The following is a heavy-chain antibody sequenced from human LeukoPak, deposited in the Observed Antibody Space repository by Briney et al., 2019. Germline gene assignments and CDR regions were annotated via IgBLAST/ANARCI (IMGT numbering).Heavy chain of an antibody. CDR1: GFTFSSYW. J-gene: IGHJ6*04. D-gene: IGHD2-2*01. CDR3: ARYVVVPAAYYYYGMDV. Sequence: GGSLRLSCAASGFTFSSYWMSWARQAPGKGLEWVANIKQDGSEKYYVDSVKGRFTISRDNAKNSLYLQMNSLRAEDTAVYYCARYVVVPAAYYYYGMDVWGKGTTVTVSS. V-gene: IGHV3-7*03. CDR2: IKQDGSEK.